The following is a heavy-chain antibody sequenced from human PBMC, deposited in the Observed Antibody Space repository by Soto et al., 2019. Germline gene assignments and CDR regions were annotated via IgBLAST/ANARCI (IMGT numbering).Heavy chain of an antibody. CDR2: IIPIFGTA. V-gene: IGHV1-69*13. CDR1: GGTFSSYA. D-gene: IGHD3-22*01. J-gene: IGHJ4*02. Sequence: SVKVSCKASGGTFSSYAISWVRQSPGQGLQWMGGIIPIFGTANYAQKFQGRVTITADESTSTAYMELSSLRSEDTAVYYCAREGGTYYYDSSGYWPFDYWGQGTLVTVS. CDR3: AREGGTYYYDSSGYWPFDY.